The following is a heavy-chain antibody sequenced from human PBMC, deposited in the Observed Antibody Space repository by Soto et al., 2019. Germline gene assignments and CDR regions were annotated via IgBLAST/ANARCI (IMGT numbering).Heavy chain of an antibody. V-gene: IGHV3-15*07. D-gene: IGHD5-12*01. CDR1: GFTFNNAD. J-gene: IGHJ6*02. CDR3: IAGSGYTQYHGLDV. Sequence: ESGGGLVKPGGSLRLSCAASGFTFNNADMNWVRQAPGKGLEWVGRIKGKTDGEAIDYAAPVKGRFTISRDDSKSTLYLQMNSLITEDTAVYYCIAGSGYTQYHGLDVWGQGTTVTVSS. CDR2: IKGKTDGEAI.